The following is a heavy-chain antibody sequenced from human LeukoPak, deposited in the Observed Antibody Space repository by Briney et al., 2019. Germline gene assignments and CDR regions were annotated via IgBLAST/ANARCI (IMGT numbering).Heavy chain of an antibody. CDR1: SGSISNYY. V-gene: IGHV4-59*01. J-gene: IGHJ4*02. Sequence: TSETLSLTCTASSGSISNYYWTWIRQPPGKGLEWIGYIYYSGTNYNPSLKSRVTMSLDTSKNQFSLKLSSVTAADTAVYYCARERYSGSYYDYWGQGTLVTVSS. D-gene: IGHD1-26*01. CDR3: ARERYSGSYYDY. CDR2: IYYSGT.